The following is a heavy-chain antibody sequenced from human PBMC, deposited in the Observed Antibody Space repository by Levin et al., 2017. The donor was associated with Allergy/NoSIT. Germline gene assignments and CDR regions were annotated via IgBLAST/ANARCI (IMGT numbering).Heavy chain of an antibody. CDR2: INPNSGGT. CDR1: EYTFTGNY. V-gene: IGHV1-2*02. CDR3: ARGGTLNPYSFRGMDV. J-gene: IGHJ6*02. D-gene: IGHD2-15*01. Sequence: PLASVKVSCKASEYTFTGNYIHWVRQAPGQGLEWMGWINPNSGGTNYAQKFQGRVTVTRDTSISTAYMELSRLRSDDTAVYYCARGGTLNPYSFRGMDVWGQGTTVTVSS.